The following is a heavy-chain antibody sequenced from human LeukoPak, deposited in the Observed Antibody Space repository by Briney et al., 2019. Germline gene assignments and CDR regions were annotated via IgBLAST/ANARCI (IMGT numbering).Heavy chain of an antibody. V-gene: IGHV3-23*01. J-gene: IGHJ5*02. Sequence: PGGSLRLSCAASGLTFSSYGMSGVRQAPGKGLEWGSAISGSGGSTYYADSVKGRFTISRDNSKKTLYLQMNSRRAEDTAVYYCAKGGKGPPTGFDPWGQGTLVTVSS. CDR1: GLTFSSYG. D-gene: IGHD3-16*01. CDR2: ISGSGGST. CDR3: AKGGKGPPTGFDP.